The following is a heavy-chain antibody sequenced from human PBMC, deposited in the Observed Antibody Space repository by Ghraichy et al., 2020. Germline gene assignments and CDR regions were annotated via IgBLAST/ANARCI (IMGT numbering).Heavy chain of an antibody. CDR3: ARDQGYGGNDDAFDI. D-gene: IGHD4-23*01. J-gene: IGHJ3*02. CDR2: ISGIDGGT. V-gene: IGHV3-23*01. Sequence: GGSLRLSCAASGFTFSSYAMRWVRQAPGKGLEWVSTISGIDGGTYYADSVKGRFTISRDNSKNTLYLQMNSLRAEDTAVYYCARDQGYGGNDDAFDIWGQGTMVTVSS. CDR1: GFTFSSYA.